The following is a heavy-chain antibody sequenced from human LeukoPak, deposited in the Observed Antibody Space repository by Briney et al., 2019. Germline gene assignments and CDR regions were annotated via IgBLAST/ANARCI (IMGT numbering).Heavy chain of an antibody. V-gene: IGHV3-23*01. J-gene: IGHJ6*03. Sequence: GGTLRLSCAASGLTFSSYGMSWVRQAPGKGLEWVLGISGSGGTTYHADSVKGRFTISRDNSKNMLYLQMNSLRAEDTAVYYCAKVVRGVIGRYYYYMDVWGKGTTVTISS. CDR2: ISGSGGTT. CDR1: GLTFSSYG. CDR3: AKVVRGVIGRYYYYMDV. D-gene: IGHD3-10*01.